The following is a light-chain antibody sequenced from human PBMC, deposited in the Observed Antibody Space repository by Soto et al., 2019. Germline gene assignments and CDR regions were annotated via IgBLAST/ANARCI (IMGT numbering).Light chain of an antibody. J-gene: IGKJ3*01. V-gene: IGKV1D-16*01. CDR2: AAS. CDR3: QQYNSYPPT. Sequence: IQMTQSPSSLSASVGDRVTITCRASQPVGTWVAWYQQKGERAPRPLMYAASTLKTGVPSRFSGSASGTDFTLTISSLQPEDFATYYCQQYNSYPPTFGPGTTVDFK. CDR1: QPVGTW.